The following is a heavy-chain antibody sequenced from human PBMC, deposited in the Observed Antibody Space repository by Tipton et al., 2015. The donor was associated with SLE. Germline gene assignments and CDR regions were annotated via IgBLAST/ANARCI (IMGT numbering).Heavy chain of an antibody. CDR3: ARVLLASLEGSAYYGPGSYFFDY. J-gene: IGHJ4*02. Sequence: SLRLSCGASGFTFSSYEMNWVRQAPGKGLEWVSHISESGRTVYYTDSVKGRFTISRDNARNSLYLQMNSLRVEDTAVYFCARVLLASLEGSAYYGPGSYFFDYWGQGTLVTVSS. CDR2: ISESGRTV. V-gene: IGHV3-48*03. D-gene: IGHD3-10*01. CDR1: GFTFSSYE.